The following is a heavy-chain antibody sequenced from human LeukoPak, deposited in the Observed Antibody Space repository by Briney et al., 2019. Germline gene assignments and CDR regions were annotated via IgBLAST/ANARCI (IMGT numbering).Heavy chain of an antibody. V-gene: IGHV4-34*01. D-gene: IGHD3-10*01. J-gene: IGHJ4*02. CDR1: GGSFSGYY. CDR2: INHSGST. CDR3: ARVPGFGELFVFDY. Sequence: SETLSLTCAVYGGSFSGYYWSWIRQPPGKGLEWIGEINHSGSTNYNPSPKSRVTISVDTSKNQFSLKLSSVTAADTAVYYCARVPGFGELFVFDYWGQGTLVTVSS.